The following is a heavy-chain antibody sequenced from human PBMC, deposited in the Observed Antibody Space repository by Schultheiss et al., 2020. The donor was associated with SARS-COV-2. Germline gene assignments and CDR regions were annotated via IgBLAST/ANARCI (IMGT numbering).Heavy chain of an antibody. CDR2: IYSGGST. J-gene: IGHJ3*02. D-gene: IGHD4-17*01. V-gene: IGHV3-66*01. CDR1: GFTCSNAW. CDR3: AADYGDYSAYAFDI. Sequence: GGSLRLSCAASGFTCSNAWMSWVRQAPGKGLEWVSVIYSGGSTYYADSVKGRFTISIDNSKNTLYLQMNSLRAEDTAVYYCAADYGDYSAYAFDIWGQGTMVTVSS.